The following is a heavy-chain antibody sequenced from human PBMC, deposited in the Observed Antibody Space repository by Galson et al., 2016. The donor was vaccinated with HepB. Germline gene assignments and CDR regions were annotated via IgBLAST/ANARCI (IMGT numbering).Heavy chain of an antibody. CDR1: GFTFSSYG. D-gene: IGHD4-23*01. CDR3: ANYGGNSGLEY. J-gene: IGHJ4*02. Sequence: SLRLSCAASGFTFSSYGMHWVRQAPGKGLEWVAVIWYDGSNKYYADSVKGRFTISRDNSKNTLYLQMNSLRAEDTAVYYCANYGGNSGLEYWGQGTLVTVSS. V-gene: IGHV3-33*06. CDR2: IWYDGSNK.